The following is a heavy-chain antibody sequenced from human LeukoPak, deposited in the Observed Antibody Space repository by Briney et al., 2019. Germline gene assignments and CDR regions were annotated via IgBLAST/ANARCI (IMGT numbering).Heavy chain of an antibody. Sequence: SVKVSCKASGGTFSSYAISWVRQAPGQGLVWMGGIIPIFGTANYAQKFQGRVTITADESTSTAYMELSSLRSEDTAVYYCARHHYYGSGSYSRDFGYWGQGTLVTVSS. CDR2: IIPIFGTA. CDR1: GGTFSSYA. J-gene: IGHJ4*02. CDR3: ARHHYYGSGSYSRDFGY. D-gene: IGHD3-10*01. V-gene: IGHV1-69*13.